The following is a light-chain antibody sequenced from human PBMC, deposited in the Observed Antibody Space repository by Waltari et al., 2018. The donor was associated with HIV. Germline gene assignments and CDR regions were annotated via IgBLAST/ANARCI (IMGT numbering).Light chain of an antibody. J-gene: IGLJ3*02. CDR2: GNI. V-gene: IGLV1-40*01. CDR1: SSNIRAGYD. Sequence: QSVLTQPPSVSGAPGQRVTISCTGNSSNIRAGYDVHWYQQLPGTTPKLLIFGNINRPSGVPDRFSGSKSVTSASLAITGLQPEDEADYYCQSYDSSLSGNWVFGGGTKLTVL. CDR3: QSYDSSLSGNWV.